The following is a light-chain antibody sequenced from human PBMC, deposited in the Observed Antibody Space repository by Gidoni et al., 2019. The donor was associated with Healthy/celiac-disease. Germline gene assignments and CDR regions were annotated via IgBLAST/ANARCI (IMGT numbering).Light chain of an antibody. CDR2: GAS. Sequence: EIVMTQSPATLSVSPGERATLSCSASQSVSSNLAWYRQKPGQAHRLLIYGASTRATGIPARLSGSGSGTEFTLTISSLQSEDVEVYYCQQYNNWTPMYTFGQGTKLEIK. CDR3: QQYNNWTPMYT. CDR1: QSVSSN. J-gene: IGKJ2*01. V-gene: IGKV3-15*01.